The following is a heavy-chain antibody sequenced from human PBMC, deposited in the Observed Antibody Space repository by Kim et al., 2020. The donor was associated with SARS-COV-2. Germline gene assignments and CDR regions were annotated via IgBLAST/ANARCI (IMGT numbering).Heavy chain of an antibody. V-gene: IGHV3-33*05. D-gene: IGHD1-26*01. CDR2: ISYDGSNN. CDR3: ARDHAASGSTRGPFDY. J-gene: IGHJ4*02. CDR1: GFTFSSYG. Sequence: GGSLRLPCAASGFTFSSYGMHWVRQAPGKGLEWVAVISYDGSNNYYADSVKGRFTISRDNSINTLYLQMNSLRAEDTAVYSCARDHAASGSTRGPFDYWGQGSLVIVSS.